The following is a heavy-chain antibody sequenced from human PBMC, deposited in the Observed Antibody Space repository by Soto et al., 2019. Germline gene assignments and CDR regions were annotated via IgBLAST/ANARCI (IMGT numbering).Heavy chain of an antibody. V-gene: IGHV3-33*01. Sequence: QVQLVESGGGVVQPGRSLRLSCAASGFTFSSYGMHWVRQAPGKGLEWVAVIWYDGSNKYYADSVKGRFTISRDNSKDTLYLQMNSLRAEATAVYYCARSIAVARYYFDSWGQGTLVTVSS. CDR2: IWYDGSNK. CDR1: GFTFSSYG. CDR3: ARSIAVARYYFDS. J-gene: IGHJ4*02. D-gene: IGHD6-19*01.